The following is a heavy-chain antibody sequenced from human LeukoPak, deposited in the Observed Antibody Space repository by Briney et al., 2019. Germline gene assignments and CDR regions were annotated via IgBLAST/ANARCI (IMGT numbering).Heavy chain of an antibody. CDR1: GYSFTNYY. V-gene: IGHV1-46*03. Sequence: GASVKVSCKASGYSFTNYYMHWVRQAPGQGLEWIGIIYPGGGSTSYAQNFQGRVTMTRDTSTSTLYMELSSLRSEDTAVYYCARGITMVRGALISNWFDPSNWFDPWGQGTLVTVSS. D-gene: IGHD3-10*01. CDR3: ARGITMVRGALISNWFDPSNWFDP. CDR2: IYPGGGST. J-gene: IGHJ5*02.